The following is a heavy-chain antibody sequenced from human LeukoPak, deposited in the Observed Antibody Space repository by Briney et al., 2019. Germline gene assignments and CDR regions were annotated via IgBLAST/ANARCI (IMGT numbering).Heavy chain of an antibody. V-gene: IGHV4-4*02. CDR3: ASYQLLWFGEVDY. Sequence: SETLSLTCAVSGGSINSTNWWNWVRQPPGKGLEWIGEIYHSESPNYNPSLKSRVTISVDKSKNQFSLNLSSVTAADTAVYYCASYQLLWFGEVDYWGQGTLVTVSS. J-gene: IGHJ4*02. CDR2: IYHSESP. CDR1: GGSINSTNW. D-gene: IGHD3-10*01.